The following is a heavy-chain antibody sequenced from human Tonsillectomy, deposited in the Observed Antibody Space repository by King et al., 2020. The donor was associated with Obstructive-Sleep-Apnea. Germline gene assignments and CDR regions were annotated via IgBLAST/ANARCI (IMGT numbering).Heavy chain of an antibody. CDR2: IYYSGST. D-gene: IGHD3-10*01. J-gene: IGHJ5*02. Sequence: QLQESGPGLVKSSETLSLTCTVSGGSISSYYWSWIRQPPGKGLEWIGYIYYSGSTNYNPSLKSRVTISVDTSKNQFSLKLSSVTAADTAVYYCAREATYYYGSGGYWFDPWGQGTLVTVSS. V-gene: IGHV4-59*01. CDR1: GGSISSYY. CDR3: AREATYYYGSGGYWFDP.